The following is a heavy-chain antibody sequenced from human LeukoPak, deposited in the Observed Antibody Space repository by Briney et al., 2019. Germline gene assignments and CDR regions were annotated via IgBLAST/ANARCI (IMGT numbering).Heavy chain of an antibody. J-gene: IGHJ4*02. CDR1: GFTVSSNY. CDR2: IYSGGST. CDR3: ARGPETAMVPRY. D-gene: IGHD5-18*01. Sequence: GGSLRLSCAASGFTVSSNYMSWVRQAPGKGLEWVSVIYSGGSTYYADSVKGRFTISRDNSKNTLYLQMSSLRVVDTAVYYCARGPETAMVPRYWGQGTLVTVSS. V-gene: IGHV3-53*01.